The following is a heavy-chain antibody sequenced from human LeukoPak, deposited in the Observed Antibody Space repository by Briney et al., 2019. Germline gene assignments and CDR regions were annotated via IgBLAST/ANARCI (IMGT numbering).Heavy chain of an antibody. D-gene: IGHD2-8*01. V-gene: IGHV3-7*01. CDR1: GFTFSSYW. Sequence: GGSLRLSCAASGFTFSSYWMTWVRQAPGKGLEWVANINQAGSRKYYVDSAKGRFTISRDNAKNSLYLQMNSLRVEDTAVYYCARDPDCTSDVCFDYWGQGTLVTVSS. J-gene: IGHJ4*02. CDR2: INQAGSRK. CDR3: ARDPDCTSDVCFDY.